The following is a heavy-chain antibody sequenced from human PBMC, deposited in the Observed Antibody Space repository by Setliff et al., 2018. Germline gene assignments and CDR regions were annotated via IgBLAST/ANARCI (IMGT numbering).Heavy chain of an antibody. CDR3: AALDWGENFYNVDV. V-gene: IGHV3-74*01. CDR2: INGDATIA. J-gene: IGHJ6*03. Sequence: GALRLSCAVYGFTFNKYWMYWVRQAPGKGLEWVSRINGDATIANYADSVKGRFTISRDNARNALYLQMISLRGEDSGVYFCAALDWGENFYNVDVWGKGTTVTVSS. CDR1: GFTFNKYW. D-gene: IGHD7-27*01.